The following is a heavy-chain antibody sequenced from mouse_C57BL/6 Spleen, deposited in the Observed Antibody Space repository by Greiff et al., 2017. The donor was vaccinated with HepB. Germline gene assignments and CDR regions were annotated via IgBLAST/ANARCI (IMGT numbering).Heavy chain of an antibody. V-gene: IGHV1-54*01. D-gene: IGHD1-1*01. CDR1: GYAFTNYL. J-gene: IGHJ4*01. CDR3: ARRGINTVVEAMDY. CDR2: INPGSGGT. Sequence: QVQLQQSGAELVRPGTSVKVSCKASGYAFTNYLIEWVKQRPGQGLEWIGVINPGSGGTNYNEKFKGKATLTADKSSSTAYMQLSSLTSEDSAVYFCARRGINTVVEAMDYWGQGTSVTVSS.